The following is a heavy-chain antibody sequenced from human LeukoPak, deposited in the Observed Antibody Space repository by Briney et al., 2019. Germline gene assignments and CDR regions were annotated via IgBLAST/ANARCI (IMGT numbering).Heavy chain of an antibody. V-gene: IGHV4-61*02. CDR3: ARDQGSIDY. Sequence: SETLSLTCTVSGGSISSGSYYWSWIRQPAGKGLEWIRRIYTSGSTNYNPSLKSRVTISVDTSKNQFSLKLSSVTAADTAVYYCARDQGSIDYWGQGTLVTVSS. CDR2: IYTSGST. CDR1: GGSISSGSYY. D-gene: IGHD4-11*01. J-gene: IGHJ4*02.